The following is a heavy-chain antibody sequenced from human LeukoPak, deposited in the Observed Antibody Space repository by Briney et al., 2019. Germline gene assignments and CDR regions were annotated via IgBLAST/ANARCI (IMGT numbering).Heavy chain of an antibody. CDR3: ARDPGAPMTTVTTGNYYYYYMDV. J-gene: IGHJ6*03. Sequence: PGGSLRLSCAASGFTFSSYSMNWVRQAPGKGLEWVSYISSSSSTRYYADSVMGRFTISRDNAKNSLYLQINSLRAEDTAVYYCARDPGAPMTTVTTGNYYYYYMDVWGKGTTVTVSS. V-gene: IGHV3-48*01. CDR2: ISSSSSTR. D-gene: IGHD4-11*01. CDR1: GFTFSSYS.